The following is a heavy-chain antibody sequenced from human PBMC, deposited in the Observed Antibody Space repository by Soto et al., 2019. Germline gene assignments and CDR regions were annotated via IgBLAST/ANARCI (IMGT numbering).Heavy chain of an antibody. CDR3: ARSGYYDFWSPSPRRFDP. CDR1: GYSFTSYW. D-gene: IGHD3-3*01. Sequence: PGESLKISCKGSGYSFTSYWIGWVRQMPGKGLEWMGIIYPGDSDTRYSPSFQGQVTISADKSISTAYLQWSSLKASDTAMYYCARSGYYDFWSPSPRRFDPWGQGTLVTVSS. CDR2: IYPGDSDT. J-gene: IGHJ5*02. V-gene: IGHV5-51*01.